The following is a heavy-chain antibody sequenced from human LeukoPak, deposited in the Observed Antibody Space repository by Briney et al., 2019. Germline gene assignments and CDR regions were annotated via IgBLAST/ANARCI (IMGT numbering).Heavy chain of an antibody. V-gene: IGHV4-59*11. CDR2: IYYSGST. CDR1: GGSISSHY. D-gene: IGHD3-3*01. Sequence: SETLSLTCTVSGGSISSHYWSWIRQPPGKGLEWIGYIYYSGSTNYNPSLKSRVTISVDTSKNQFSLKLSSVTAADTAVYYCARVETDYDFWSGYPYYFDYWGQGTLVTVSS. J-gene: IGHJ4*02. CDR3: ARVETDYDFWSGYPYYFDY.